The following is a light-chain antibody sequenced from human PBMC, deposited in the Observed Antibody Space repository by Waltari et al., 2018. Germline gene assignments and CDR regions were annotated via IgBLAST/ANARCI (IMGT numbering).Light chain of an antibody. V-gene: IGKV1-9*01. CDR2: VPS. J-gene: IGKJ1*01. Sequence: IHLTQSPSSLSASVGDRVTITCRASQGISNYLACYQQKPGKAPHPRVYVPSHLQSGVPSRFSGRGSGTDFALTISSLQPEDFATYYCQQINSYQWTFGQGTKVEIK. CDR1: QGISNY. CDR3: QQINSYQWT.